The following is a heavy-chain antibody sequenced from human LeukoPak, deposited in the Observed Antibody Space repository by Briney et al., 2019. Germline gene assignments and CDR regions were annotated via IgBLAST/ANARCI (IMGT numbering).Heavy chain of an antibody. Sequence: SETLSLTCSVSGGSISSTGHYWGWIRQSPEKGLDWIGSIYSNGNTYYNPSVKSRVTMSVDTSKNQFSLRLTSMTAAETAVYYCARSATVTTGYFDYWGQGALVTVSS. CDR1: GGSISSTGHY. CDR2: IYSNGNT. V-gene: IGHV4-39*07. D-gene: IGHD4-17*01. CDR3: ARSATVTTGYFDY. J-gene: IGHJ4*02.